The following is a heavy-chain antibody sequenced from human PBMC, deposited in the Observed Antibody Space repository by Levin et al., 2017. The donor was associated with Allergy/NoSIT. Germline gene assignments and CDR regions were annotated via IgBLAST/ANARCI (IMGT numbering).Heavy chain of an antibody. CDR3: VKSAQGAVAGTKSFDY. Sequence: GGSLRLSCSASGFTFTSFAMHWVRQAPGKGLEYASAISSNGGSTYYADSVKGRFTISRDNSKNTLYLQMSSLTTEDTAVYYCVKSAQGAVAGTKSFDYWGQGTLVTVSS. D-gene: IGHD6-19*01. CDR2: ISSNGGST. CDR1: GFTFTSFA. V-gene: IGHV3-64D*06. J-gene: IGHJ4*02.